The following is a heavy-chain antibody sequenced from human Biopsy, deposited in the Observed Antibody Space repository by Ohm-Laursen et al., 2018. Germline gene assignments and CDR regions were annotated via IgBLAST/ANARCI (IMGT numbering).Heavy chain of an antibody. Sequence: SLRLSCAVFGFTFSTYAMTWVRQAPGEGLEWVSSITGSGGSTYYPDSVKGRFTISRDNSKNSLYLQMNSLRAEDTAVYYCAKGYGPDNWFDPWGQGTLVTVSS. CDR2: ITGSGGST. CDR1: GFTFSTYA. CDR3: AKGYGPDNWFDP. J-gene: IGHJ5*02. V-gene: IGHV3-23*01. D-gene: IGHD3-16*01.